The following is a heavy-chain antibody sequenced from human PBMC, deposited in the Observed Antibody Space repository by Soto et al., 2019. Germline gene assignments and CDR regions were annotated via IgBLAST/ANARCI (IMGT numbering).Heavy chain of an antibody. D-gene: IGHD3-22*01. Sequence: PGESLKISCKGSGYSFTSYWISCVRQMPRKGLEGMGRIDSSDSYTNYSPSFQGHVTISADKSISTAYLQWSSLKASDTAMYYCARQVVIGAAGSYYGMDVWAQGTTVTVAS. CDR2: IDSSDSYT. CDR3: ARQVVIGAAGSYYGMDV. CDR1: GYSFTSYW. V-gene: IGHV5-10-1*01. J-gene: IGHJ6*01.